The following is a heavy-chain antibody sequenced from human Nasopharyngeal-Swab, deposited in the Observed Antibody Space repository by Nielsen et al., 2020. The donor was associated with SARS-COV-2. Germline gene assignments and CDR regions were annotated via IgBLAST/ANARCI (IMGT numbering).Heavy chain of an antibody. CDR2: ITWDGDST. V-gene: IGHV3-43*01. D-gene: IGHD4-23*01. CDR1: GFTFADFT. J-gene: IGHJ4*02. Sequence: GGSLRLSCSASGFTFADFTMHWVRQAPGKGLEWVSLITWDGDSTSYGDSVKGRFTMSRDNTENSLYLEMNSLRTEDTALYYCAKAGGTTVAFDSWGQGTLVTVSS. CDR3: AKAGGTTVAFDS.